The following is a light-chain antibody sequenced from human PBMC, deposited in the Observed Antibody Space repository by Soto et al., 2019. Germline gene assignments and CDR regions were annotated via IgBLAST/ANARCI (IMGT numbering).Light chain of an antibody. V-gene: IGKV1-39*01. CDR1: QSISSY. J-gene: IGKJ4*01. CDR2: DAS. Sequence: GDRVTITCRASQSISSYLNWYQQKPGKAPKLLIYDASSLQSGVPPRFSGSGSGTDFTLSINSLQPEDFATYYCQQTYSTPLTFGGGTKVDIK. CDR3: QQTYSTPLT.